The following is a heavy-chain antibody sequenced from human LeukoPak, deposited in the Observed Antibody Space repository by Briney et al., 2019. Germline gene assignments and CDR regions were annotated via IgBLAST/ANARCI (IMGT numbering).Heavy chain of an antibody. Sequence: SDTLSLTCTVSGGSISSGRYYWSWIPQHPGKGLEWIGYIYYSGSTYYTPSLKSRVTISVDTSKNKFSLQLSCVTAADTAVYYCARVARNYYGSGSDAFDYWGQGTLVTVSS. CDR2: IYYSGST. J-gene: IGHJ4*02. D-gene: IGHD3-10*01. CDR3: ARVARNYYGSGSDAFDY. V-gene: IGHV4-31*03. CDR1: GGSISSGRYY.